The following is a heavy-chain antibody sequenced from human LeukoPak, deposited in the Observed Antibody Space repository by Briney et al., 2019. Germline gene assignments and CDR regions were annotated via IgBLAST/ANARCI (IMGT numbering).Heavy chain of an antibody. CDR1: GFTFSSYS. D-gene: IGHD3-22*01. J-gene: IGHJ4*02. CDR2: ISSSSSYI. CDR3: ARNTYYYDNSAGTFDF. V-gene: IGHV3-21*04. Sequence: PGGSLRLSCAASGFTFSSYSMNWVRQAPGKGLEWVSSISSSSSYIYYADSVKGRFTISRDNAKNSLYLQMNSLRAEDTAVFYCARNTYYYDNSAGTFDFWGQGTLVTVSS.